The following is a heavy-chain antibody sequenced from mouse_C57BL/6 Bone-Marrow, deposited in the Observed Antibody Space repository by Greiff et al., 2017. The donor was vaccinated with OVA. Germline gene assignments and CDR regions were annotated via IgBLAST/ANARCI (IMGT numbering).Heavy chain of an antibody. CDR1: GYTFTDYE. CDR2: IDPETGGT. Sequence: VQLQQSGAELVRPGASVTLSCKASGYTFTDYELHWVKQTPVHGLEWIGAIDPETGGTAYNQKFKGKATLTADKSSSTADMELRSLTSEDSAVYECTKWELGLYYVDYWGQGTTLTVAS. D-gene: IGHD4-1*01. V-gene: IGHV1-15*01. J-gene: IGHJ2*01. CDR3: TKWELGLYYVDY.